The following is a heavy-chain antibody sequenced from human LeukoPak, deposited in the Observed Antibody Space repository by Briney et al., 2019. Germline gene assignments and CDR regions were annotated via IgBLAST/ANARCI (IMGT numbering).Heavy chain of an antibody. CDR1: GYTFTGYY. CDR3: ARDPHSSSWYGDAFDI. J-gene: IGHJ3*02. V-gene: IGHV1-2*02. D-gene: IGHD6-13*01. Sequence: ASAKVSCKASGYTFTGYYMHWVRQAPGQGLEWMGWINPNSGGTNYAQKFQGRVTMTRDTSISTAYMELSRLRSDDTAVYYCARDPHSSSWYGDAFDIWGQGTMVTVSS. CDR2: INPNSGGT.